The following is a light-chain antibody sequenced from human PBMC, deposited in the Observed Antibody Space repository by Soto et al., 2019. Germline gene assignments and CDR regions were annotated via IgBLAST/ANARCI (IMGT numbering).Light chain of an antibody. CDR2: GAS. CDR1: PSVSGSN. V-gene: IGKV3-20*01. Sequence: EIVLTQSPGTLSLSPGERATLSCRASPSVSGSNLAWYQQKPGRAPRLVLYGASSRATGIPDRFSGGGSGTDFTLTISRLEPEDFAVFYCQHHGSSLTWTFGQGTKVDI. J-gene: IGKJ1*01. CDR3: QHHGSSLTWT.